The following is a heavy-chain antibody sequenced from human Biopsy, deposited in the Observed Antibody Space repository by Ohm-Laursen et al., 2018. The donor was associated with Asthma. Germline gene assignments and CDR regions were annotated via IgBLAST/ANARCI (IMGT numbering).Heavy chain of an antibody. D-gene: IGHD2-21*02. CDR3: TRDRFYNLVTSESFYYGVDV. CDR1: GFRFPIYG. J-gene: IGHJ6*02. V-gene: IGHV3-30*03. CDR2: ISYDGRET. Sequence: SLRLSCAASGFRFPIYGMHWVRQGPGKGPEWVALISYDGRETGYVDSVKGRFTISRDNFRNTVHLQMSSLRPEDSAVYYCTRDRFYNLVTSESFYYGVDVWGQGTTVTVSS.